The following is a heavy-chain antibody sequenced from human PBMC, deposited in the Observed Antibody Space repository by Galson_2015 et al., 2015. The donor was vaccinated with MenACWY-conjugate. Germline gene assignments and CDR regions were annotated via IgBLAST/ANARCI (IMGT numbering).Heavy chain of an antibody. Sequence: SVKVSCKASRGTFSRYAINWVRQAPGQGLEWMGGIIPIFGRANYAQRFEGRVIISADESTTTTYMELSSLRSDDTAVYYCAKGADRNFGDYEASDYWGQGTLVTVSS. CDR3: AKGADRNFGDYEASDY. CDR2: IIPIFGRA. J-gene: IGHJ4*02. V-gene: IGHV1-69*13. D-gene: IGHD4-17*01. CDR1: RGTFSRYA.